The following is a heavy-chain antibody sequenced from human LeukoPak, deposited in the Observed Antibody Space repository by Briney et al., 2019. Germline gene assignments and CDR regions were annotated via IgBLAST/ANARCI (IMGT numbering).Heavy chain of an antibody. CDR3: ARGRYDSSGYYLDY. J-gene: IGHJ4*02. CDR2: IIPILGIA. D-gene: IGHD3-22*01. Sequence: ASVKVSCKASGGTFSSYAISWVRQAPGQGLEWMGRIIPILGIANYAQKFQGRVTITADKSTSTAYMELSSLRSEDTAVYYCARGRYDSSGYYLDYWGQGTLVTVSS. V-gene: IGHV1-69*04. CDR1: GGTFSSYA.